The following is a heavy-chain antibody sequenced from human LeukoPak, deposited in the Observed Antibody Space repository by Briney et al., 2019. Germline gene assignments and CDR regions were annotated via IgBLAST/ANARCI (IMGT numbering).Heavy chain of an antibody. CDR3: AGGLVVTDAFDI. CDR2: ISASGGST. CDR1: GFTFSSSA. J-gene: IGHJ3*02. D-gene: IGHD2-21*02. V-gene: IGHV3-23*01. Sequence: GGSLRLSCAASGFTFSSSAMSWVRQVPGKGLEWVSGISASGGSTSYADSVRGRFTISRDNSKNTLYVQMNSLRAEDTAVYYCAGGLVVTDAFDIWGQGTMVTVSS.